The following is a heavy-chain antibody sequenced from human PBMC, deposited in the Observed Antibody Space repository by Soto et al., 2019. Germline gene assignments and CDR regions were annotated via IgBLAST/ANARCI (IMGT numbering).Heavy chain of an antibody. Sequence: GASVKVSCKASGGTFSSYTISWVRQAPGQGLEWMGRIIPILGIANYAQKFQGRVTITADKSTSTAYMELSSLRSEDTAVYYCARSDYGGNSVFDYWGQGTLVTVSS. CDR1: GGTFSSYT. CDR3: ARSDYGGNSVFDY. V-gene: IGHV1-69*02. CDR2: IIPILGIA. D-gene: IGHD4-17*01. J-gene: IGHJ4*02.